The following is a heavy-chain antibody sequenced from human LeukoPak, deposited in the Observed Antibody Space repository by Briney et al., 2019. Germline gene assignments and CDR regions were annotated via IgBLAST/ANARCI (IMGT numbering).Heavy chain of an antibody. CDR3: ARHPVAAAALVYNWFDP. Sequence: GESLKISCKSSGYNFATSWIGWVRQMSGKGLEWMGIIYPSDSDTRYSPSFQGQVTISADKSISTAYLQWSSLTASDTAMYYCARHPVAAAALVYNWFDPWGQGTLVTVSS. J-gene: IGHJ5*02. CDR1: GYNFATSW. D-gene: IGHD6-13*01. CDR2: IYPSDSDT. V-gene: IGHV5-51*01.